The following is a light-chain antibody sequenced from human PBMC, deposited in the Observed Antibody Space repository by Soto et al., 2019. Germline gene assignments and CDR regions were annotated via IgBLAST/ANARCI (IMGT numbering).Light chain of an antibody. CDR1: QSVNNY. CDR3: QQRGTWRWLT. CDR2: DAI. Sequence: EIVLKQSPGTLSLSPGERATLSCRASQSVNNYLAWYQQKPGQPPRLLIYDAIYRATGIPARFSGSGSGTDFTLTISSLEAEDFGVYYCQQRGTWRWLTFGGGTRVEIK. J-gene: IGKJ4*01. V-gene: IGKV3-11*01.